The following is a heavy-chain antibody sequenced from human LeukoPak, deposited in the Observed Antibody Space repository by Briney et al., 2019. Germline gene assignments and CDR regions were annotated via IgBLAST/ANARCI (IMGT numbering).Heavy chain of an antibody. D-gene: IGHD5-24*01. CDR2: INPNSGGT. CDR3: AVWRWLHPGGFDY. CDR1: GYTFTGYY. J-gene: IGHJ4*02. V-gene: IGHV1-2*02. Sequence: GASVKVSCKASGYTFTGYYMHWVRQAPGQGREGMGWINPNSGGTNYAQKLQGRVTITTDTSTSTAYMELRSLRSDDTAVYYCAVWRWLHPGGFDYWGQGTLVTVSS.